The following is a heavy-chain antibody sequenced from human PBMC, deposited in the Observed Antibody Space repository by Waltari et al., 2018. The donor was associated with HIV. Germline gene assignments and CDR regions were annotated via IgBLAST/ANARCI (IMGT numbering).Heavy chain of an antibody. CDR3: AKGGDYDC. CDR2: ITPSADST. Sequence: VQLLESGGGLVQPGGSLRLSCAASGFTFSNSAMHWVRQAPGKGLEWVSAITPSADSTYYTDSVKGRFTISRDNSKNTLYLQMDSLRADDTAVYYCAKGGDYDCWGLGTLVTVSS. J-gene: IGHJ4*02. V-gene: IGHV3-23*01. CDR1: GFTFSNSA. D-gene: IGHD4-17*01.